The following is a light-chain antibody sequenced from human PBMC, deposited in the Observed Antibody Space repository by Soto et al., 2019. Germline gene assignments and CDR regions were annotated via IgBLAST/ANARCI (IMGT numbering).Light chain of an antibody. CDR2: KAS. V-gene: IGKV1-5*03. J-gene: IGKJ5*01. Sequence: DIQMTQSPSTLSGSVGDRVTITCRASQTISSWLAWYQQKPGKAPKLLIYKASTLKSGVPSRFSGSGSGTDFTLTINSLQPEDFATYYCQQTNSFPITFGQGTRREIK. CDR1: QTISSW. CDR3: QQTNSFPIT.